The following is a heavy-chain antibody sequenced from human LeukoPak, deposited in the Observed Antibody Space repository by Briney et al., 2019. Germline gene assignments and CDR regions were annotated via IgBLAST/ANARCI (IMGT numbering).Heavy chain of an antibody. CDR3: TKEGWDAFDV. Sequence: GGSLRLSCAASGFTFDDYAMHWVRQAPGKGLEWVSRITWNSVGKGYADSVKGRFTISRDNAKNSLYLQMNGLRAEDMALYYCTKEGWDAFDVWGQGTMVTVSS. J-gene: IGHJ3*01. CDR2: ITWNSVGK. V-gene: IGHV3-9*03. CDR1: GFTFDDYA. D-gene: IGHD5-24*01.